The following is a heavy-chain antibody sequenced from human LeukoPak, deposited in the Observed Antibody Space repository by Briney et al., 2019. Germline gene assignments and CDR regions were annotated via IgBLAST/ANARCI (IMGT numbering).Heavy chain of an antibody. CDR2: INHSGST. CDR1: GGSFSGYY. J-gene: IGHJ5*02. CDR3: ARIGSARFYNWFDP. Sequence: SETLSLTCAVYGGSFSGYYWSWIRQPPGKGLEWIGEINHSGSTNYNPSLKSRVTISVDTSKNQFSLKLSSVTAADTAVYYCARIGSARFYNWFDPWGQGTLVTVSS. V-gene: IGHV4-34*01. D-gene: IGHD6-6*01.